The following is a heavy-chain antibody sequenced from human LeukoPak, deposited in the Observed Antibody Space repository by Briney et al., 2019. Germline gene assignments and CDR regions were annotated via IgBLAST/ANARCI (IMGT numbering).Heavy chain of an antibody. D-gene: IGHD6-6*01. V-gene: IGHV3-21*01. Sequence: GGSLRLSCAASGFTFSSYSMNWVRQAPGKGLEWVSSISSSSTYIYYADSVRGRFTISRDNAKNSLYLQMNSLRAEDTAVYYCATLGKRRPSHAFDIWGQGTMVTVSS. J-gene: IGHJ3*02. CDR3: ATLGKRRPSHAFDI. CDR2: ISSSSTYI. CDR1: GFTFSSYS.